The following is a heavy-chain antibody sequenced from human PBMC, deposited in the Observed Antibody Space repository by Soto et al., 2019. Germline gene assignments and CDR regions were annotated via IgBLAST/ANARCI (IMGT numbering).Heavy chain of an antibody. CDR1: GGSISSGGYS. CDR2: IYHSGST. V-gene: IGHV4-30-2*01. D-gene: IGHD3-22*01. J-gene: IGHJ6*02. Sequence: QLQLQESGSGLVKPSQTLSLTCAVSGGSISSGGYSWSWIRQPPGKGLEWIGYIYHSGSTYYNPYLRSRDTISVDRSKNKYSLKLSSLSAADTAVYYCARARKDYYDSSGYDYYYYYGMDVWGQGTTVTVSS. CDR3: ARARKDYYDSSGYDYYYYYGMDV.